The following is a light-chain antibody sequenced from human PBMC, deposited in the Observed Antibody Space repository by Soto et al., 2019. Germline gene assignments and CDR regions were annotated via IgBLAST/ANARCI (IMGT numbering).Light chain of an antibody. Sequence: DIQMTQSPSTLSASVGDRVSITCRASQSISRQLAWYQQKPGKAPNLLIYQASNLETGVPSRFTGSGSGTEFTITISSLQPDDFATYNRLQYQNYGTFGQGTKVEV. CDR3: LQYQNYGT. CDR1: QSISRQ. J-gene: IGKJ1*01. V-gene: IGKV1-5*03. CDR2: QAS.